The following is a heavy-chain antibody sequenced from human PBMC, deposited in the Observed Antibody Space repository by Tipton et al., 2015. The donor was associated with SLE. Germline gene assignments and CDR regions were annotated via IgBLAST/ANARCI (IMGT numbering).Heavy chain of an antibody. D-gene: IGHD2-8*01. CDR3: ATGVRAPADD. J-gene: IGHJ4*02. CDR1: GFSFSSFS. V-gene: IGHV3-30*04. Sequence: SLRLSCAASGFSFSSFSIHWVRQAPGKGLEWVAVISDDGRTKYHADSVKGRFTISRDNSENTLYLQMNSLRLEDTAVYYCATGVRAPADDRGQGTLVTVSS. CDR2: ISDDGRTK.